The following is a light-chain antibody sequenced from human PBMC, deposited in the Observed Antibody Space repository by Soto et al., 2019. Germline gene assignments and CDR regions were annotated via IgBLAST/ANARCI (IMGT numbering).Light chain of an antibody. V-gene: IGKV2-28*01. J-gene: IGKJ2*01. Sequence: DILMTQSPLSLPVTPGEPASISCTSSQSLLHTNGYNYLDWYLQKPGQSPQLLIYLGSNRASRVPDRFSGSGSGTDFTLKISRVEAEDVGVYYCMQPLQTPRTFGQGTKLEIK. CDR3: MQPLQTPRT. CDR1: QSLLHTNGYNY. CDR2: LGS.